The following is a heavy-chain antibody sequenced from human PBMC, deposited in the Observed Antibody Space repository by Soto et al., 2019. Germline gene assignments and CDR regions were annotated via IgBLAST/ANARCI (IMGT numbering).Heavy chain of an antibody. CDR2: INHSGST. Sequence: QVHLQQWGAGLLKPSETLSLTCAVYGGSFSGYFWNWVRQPPGKGLEWIGEINHSGSTKYNPSLRRRVTLSVDASKNQSSLRVFSVAAADTAVYYCARGLSGYYYGMDVWGQGTTVTVS. V-gene: IGHV4-34*01. CDR3: ARGLSGYYYGMDV. J-gene: IGHJ6*02. CDR1: GGSFSGYF.